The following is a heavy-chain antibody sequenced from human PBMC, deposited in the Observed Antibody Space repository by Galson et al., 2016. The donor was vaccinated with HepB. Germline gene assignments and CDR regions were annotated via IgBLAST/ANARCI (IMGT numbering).Heavy chain of an antibody. J-gene: IGHJ4*02. Sequence: SLRLSCAASRSTFSSHTMNWVRQAPGKGLEWVSSISGNSRYIYYADSVKGRFTVSRDNAEKSLFLQMNNMRVEDTAMYYCERDISGHGTANWSQNYWGQGTLVTVSS. CDR3: ERDISGHGTANWSQNY. CDR2: ISGNSRYI. V-gene: IGHV3-21*01. CDR1: RSTFSSHT. D-gene: IGHD1-1*01.